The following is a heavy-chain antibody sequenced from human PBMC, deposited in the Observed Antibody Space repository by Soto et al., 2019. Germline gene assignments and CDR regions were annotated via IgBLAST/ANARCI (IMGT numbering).Heavy chain of an antibody. Sequence: EVQLVESGGGLVQPGGSLRLSCAASGFTFSSYSMNWVRQAPGKGLEWVSYISSSSSTIYYADSVKGRFTISRDNAKNSLYLQMNSLRDEDTAVYYCARIPSYYYGSGRPHYYYYGMDVW. D-gene: IGHD3-10*01. V-gene: IGHV3-48*02. CDR3: ARIPSYYYGSGRPHYYYYGMDV. CDR2: ISSSSSTI. CDR1: GFTFSSYS. J-gene: IGHJ6*01.